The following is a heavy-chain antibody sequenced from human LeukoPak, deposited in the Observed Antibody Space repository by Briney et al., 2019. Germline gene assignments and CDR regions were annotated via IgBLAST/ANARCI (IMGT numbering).Heavy chain of an antibody. J-gene: IGHJ4*02. D-gene: IGHD3-9*01. CDR1: GGPISSGGYY. V-gene: IGHV4-31*03. Sequence: SETLSLTCTVSGGPISSGGYYWSWIRQHPGKGLEWIGYIYYSGSTYYNPSLKSRVTISVDTSKNQFSLKLSSVTAADTAVYYCATYREDYDILTGYSLAFDYWGQGTLVTVSS. CDR2: IYYSGST. CDR3: ATYREDYDILTGYSLAFDY.